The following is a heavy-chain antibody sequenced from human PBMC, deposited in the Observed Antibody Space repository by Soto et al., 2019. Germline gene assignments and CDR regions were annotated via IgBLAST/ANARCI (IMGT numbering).Heavy chain of an antibody. Sequence: AASVKVSCKASGYLFTAYSMHWVRLAPGQGLEWMGVVNPSGGSTKYAQNFQGRVTMTRDTSTTTIYMELSSLRSDDTAIYYCAREENCSGGTCYSEYFHRWGQGTLVTAPQ. V-gene: IGHV1-46*01. CDR2: VNPSGGST. CDR1: GYLFTAYS. D-gene: IGHD2-15*01. J-gene: IGHJ1*01. CDR3: AREENCSGGTCYSEYFHR.